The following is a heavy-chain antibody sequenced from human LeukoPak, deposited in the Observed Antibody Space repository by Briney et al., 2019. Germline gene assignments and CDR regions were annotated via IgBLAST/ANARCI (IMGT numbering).Heavy chain of an antibody. CDR3: AREIYGDYGAFDY. Sequence: SETLSLTCTVSGGSISSGSYYWSWIRQPAGKGLVWIGRIYTSGSTNYNPSLKSRVTISVDTSKNQFSLKLSSVTAADTAVYYCAREIYGDYGAFDYWGQGTLVTVSS. CDR1: GGSISSGSYY. D-gene: IGHD4-17*01. CDR2: IYTSGST. J-gene: IGHJ4*02. V-gene: IGHV4-61*02.